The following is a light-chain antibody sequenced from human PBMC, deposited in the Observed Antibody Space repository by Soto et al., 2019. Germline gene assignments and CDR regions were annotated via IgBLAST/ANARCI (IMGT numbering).Light chain of an antibody. Sequence: DIQMTQSPSSLSASVGDRVIITCRASQSIAGYLNWYQQKPGKAPKLLIYAASSLQSGVPSTFSGSGSGTDFTLTISSLQPEDFATYYCQQYNSYWTFGQGTKVEIK. CDR1: QSIAGY. J-gene: IGKJ1*01. V-gene: IGKV1-39*01. CDR2: AAS. CDR3: QQYNSYWT.